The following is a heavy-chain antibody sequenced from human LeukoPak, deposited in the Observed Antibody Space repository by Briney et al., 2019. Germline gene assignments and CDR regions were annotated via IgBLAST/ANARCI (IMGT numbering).Heavy chain of an antibody. CDR2: IYSAGTT. CDR3: ARVLGYDSSGYYRGYFDY. J-gene: IGHJ4*02. D-gene: IGHD3-22*01. V-gene: IGHV3-53*04. Sequence: PGGSLRLSCAASGFXVSSNYMSWVRQAPGKGLEWVSAIYSAGTTYYADSVKGRFTISRQNPENTLFLQMNSLRAEDTAVYYCARVLGYDSSGYYRGYFDYWGQGTLVTVSS. CDR1: GFXVSSNY.